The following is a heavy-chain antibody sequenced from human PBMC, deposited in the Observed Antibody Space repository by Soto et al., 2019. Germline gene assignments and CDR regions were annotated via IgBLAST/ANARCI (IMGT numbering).Heavy chain of an antibody. CDR1: GFTFSSYA. CDR2: ISGNGRIT. CDR3: AKDFHEIDDGDYRYYFYGMDV. V-gene: IGHV3-23*01. J-gene: IGHJ6*02. D-gene: IGHD4-17*01. Sequence: DVQLLESGGGLVQPGGSLRLSCATSGFTFSSYAMSWVRQAPGTGLEWVSGISGNGRITHYADSVKGRFTVSRDNAKNSLYLQMDSLRGEDTALYYCAKDFHEIDDGDYRYYFYGMDVWGQGTTVTVSS.